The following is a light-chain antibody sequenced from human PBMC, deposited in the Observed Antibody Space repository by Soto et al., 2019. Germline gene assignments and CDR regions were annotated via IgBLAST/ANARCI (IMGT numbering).Light chain of an antibody. CDR1: QSVGSRF. CDR3: QQYGGMWT. J-gene: IGKJ1*01. CDR2: GAS. Sequence: EIVLTQSPGTLSLSPGERATLSCRASQSVGSRFLAWYQQKPGQAPRLLIYGASNRATGIPDRFSGSGSGTDFTLTINRLEPEDFAVYYCQQYGGMWTFG. V-gene: IGKV3-20*01.